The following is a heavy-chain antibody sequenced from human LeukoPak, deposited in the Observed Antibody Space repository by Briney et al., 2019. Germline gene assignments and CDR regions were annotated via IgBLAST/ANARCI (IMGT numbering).Heavy chain of an antibody. J-gene: IGHJ6*02. CDR3: ARDLSYYDFWSGYQGMDV. V-gene: IGHV3-48*02. CDR2: ISSSSSTI. D-gene: IGHD3-3*01. CDR1: GFTFSSYS. Sequence: GALRLSCAASGFTFSSYSMNWVRQAPGKGLEWVSYISSSSSTIYYADSVKGRFTISRDNAKNSLYLQMNSLRDEDAAVYYCARDLSYYDFWSGYQGMDVWGQGTTVTVSS.